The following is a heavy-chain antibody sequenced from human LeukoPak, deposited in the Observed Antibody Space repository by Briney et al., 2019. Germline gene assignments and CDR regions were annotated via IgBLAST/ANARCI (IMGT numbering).Heavy chain of an antibody. CDR2: INWNGGST. CDR3: ARDDSGYYDYSYYYYMDV. Sequence: GGSLRLSCAASGFTFDDYGMSWVRQAAGKGREWVSGINWNGGSTGYADSVTGRFTISRENAKNSLYLQMNSRRAEDTALYYCARDDSGYYDYSYYYYMDVWGKGTTVTVSS. V-gene: IGHV3-20*04. J-gene: IGHJ6*03. CDR1: GFTFDDYG. D-gene: IGHD3-3*01.